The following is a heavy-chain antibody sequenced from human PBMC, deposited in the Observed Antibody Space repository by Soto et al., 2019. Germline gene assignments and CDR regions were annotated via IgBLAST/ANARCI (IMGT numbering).Heavy chain of an antibody. D-gene: IGHD2-2*01. CDR3: ARERYQVISGGMAV. CDR1: GYTFTGYY. J-gene: IGHJ6*02. V-gene: IGHV1-2*02. CDR2: INPETGGT. Sequence: VASVKVSCKASGYTFTGYYVHWVREAPGQGLEWMGWINPETGGTSYAQKFQGRVTLSRDTSINTAYLEVSRLRFDDAAVYFCARERYQVISGGMAVWGQGTTVTVSS.